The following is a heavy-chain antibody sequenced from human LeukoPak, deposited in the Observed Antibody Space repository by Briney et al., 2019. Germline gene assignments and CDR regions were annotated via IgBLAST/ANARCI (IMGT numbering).Heavy chain of an antibody. CDR1: GGSISSYY. D-gene: IGHD1-7*01. Sequence: PSETLSLTCTVSGGSISSYYWSWIRQPPGKGLEWIGYIYYSGSTNYNPSLKSRLTISVDTSKNQFSLKLSSVTAADTAVYYCARKARTSGYYYYMDVWGKGTTVTVSS. V-gene: IGHV4-59*01. J-gene: IGHJ6*03. CDR3: ARKARTSGYYYYMDV. CDR2: IYYSGST.